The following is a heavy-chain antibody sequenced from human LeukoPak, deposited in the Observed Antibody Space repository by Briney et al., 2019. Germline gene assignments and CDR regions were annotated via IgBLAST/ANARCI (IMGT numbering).Heavy chain of an antibody. J-gene: IGHJ4*02. CDR1: GGSISSSSYY. V-gene: IGHV4-39*07. Sequence: SETLSLTCTVSGGSISSSSYYWGWIRQPPGKGLEWIGSIYYSGSTYYNPSLKSRVTISVDTSKNQFSLKLSSVTAADTAVYYCASLLVRKDYFDYWGQGTLVTVSS. D-gene: IGHD2-8*01. CDR3: ASLLVRKDYFDY. CDR2: IYYSGST.